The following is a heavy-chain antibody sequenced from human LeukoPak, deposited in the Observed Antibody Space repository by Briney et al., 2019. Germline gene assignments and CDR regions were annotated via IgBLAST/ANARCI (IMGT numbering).Heavy chain of an antibody. CDR1: GGSISSSGYY. Sequence: SETLSLTCTVSGGSISSSGYYWTWIRQHPGKGLEWLGYIFYSGSTYYNPSLKGRFTISLDTSKNQLSLKLSSVTAADTAVYYCARGTYYSSSGSYYNLDQWGQGTLVAVSS. V-gene: IGHV4-31*03. J-gene: IGHJ4*02. D-gene: IGHD3-10*01. CDR2: IFYSGST. CDR3: ARGTYYSSSGSYYNLDQ.